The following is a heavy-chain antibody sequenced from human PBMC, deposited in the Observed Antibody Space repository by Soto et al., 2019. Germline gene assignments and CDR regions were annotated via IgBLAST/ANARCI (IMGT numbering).Heavy chain of an antibody. CDR2: ISSSSSYI. J-gene: IGHJ4*02. V-gene: IGHV3-21*05. Sequence: GSLRLSCAASGFTFSSYSMNWVRQAPGKGLEWVSYISSSSSYIYYADSVKGRFTISRDNAKNSLYLQMSSLRAEDTAVYYCARTLYYYDTGGYRWGQGTLVTVSS. CDR3: ARTLYYYDTGGYR. CDR1: GFTFSSYS. D-gene: IGHD3-22*01.